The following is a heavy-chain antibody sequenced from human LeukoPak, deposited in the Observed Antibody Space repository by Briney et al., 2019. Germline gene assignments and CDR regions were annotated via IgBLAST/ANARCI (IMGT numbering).Heavy chain of an antibody. CDR3: ARGSSSYYWFDP. CDR2: INHSGST. CDR1: GGSFSGYY. Sequence: PSETLSLTCAVYGGSFSGYYWSWIRQPPGKGLEWIGEINHSGSTNYNPSLKSRVTISVDTSKNQFSLKLSSVTAADTAVYYCARGSSSYYWFDPWGRGTLVTVSS. D-gene: IGHD6-13*01. J-gene: IGHJ5*02. V-gene: IGHV4-34*01.